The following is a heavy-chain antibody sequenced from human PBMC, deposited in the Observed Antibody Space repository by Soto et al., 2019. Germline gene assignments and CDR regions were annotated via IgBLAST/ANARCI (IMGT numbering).Heavy chain of an antibody. V-gene: IGHV3-30*18. CDR1: GFIFSKYG. J-gene: IGHJ6*02. CDR2: ISYDGSNK. D-gene: IGHD3-10*01. CDR3: AKDLGSGKPYYYYAMDV. Sequence: GGSLRLSCGASGFIFSKYGMHWVRQAPGKGLEWVAVISYDGSNKYYAESVKGRFIISRDKSENMLYLQMNSLRAEDTALYYCAKDLGSGKPYYYYAMDVWGQGTTVTVSS.